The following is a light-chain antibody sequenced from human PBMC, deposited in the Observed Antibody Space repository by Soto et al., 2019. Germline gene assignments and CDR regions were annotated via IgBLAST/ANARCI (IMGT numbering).Light chain of an antibody. Sequence: QSALTQPASVSGSPGQSITISCTGTSSDVGGYNYVSWYQQHPGKAPKLMIYEVSNRPSGVSNRFSGSKSGNTASLTISGLQAEVEADYYCSSYTSSSTPWVFGGGTKRPS. V-gene: IGLV2-14*01. J-gene: IGLJ3*02. CDR2: EVS. CDR3: SSYTSSSTPWV. CDR1: SSDVGGYNY.